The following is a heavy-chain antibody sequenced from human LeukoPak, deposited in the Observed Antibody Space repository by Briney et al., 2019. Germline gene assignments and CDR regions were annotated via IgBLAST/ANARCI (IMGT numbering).Heavy chain of an antibody. CDR1: GFTFSSYT. Sequence: GGSLRLSCAASGFTFSSYTMNWVRQAPGKGLEWVSSISSTSSYTYYADSVKGRFTISRDNAKNSLFLQMNSLRAEDTAVYYCARIGIWGNDRYWVDYWGQGTLVTVSS. D-gene: IGHD3-16*02. CDR2: ISSTSSYT. CDR3: ARIGIWGNDRYWVDY. V-gene: IGHV3-21*01. J-gene: IGHJ4*02.